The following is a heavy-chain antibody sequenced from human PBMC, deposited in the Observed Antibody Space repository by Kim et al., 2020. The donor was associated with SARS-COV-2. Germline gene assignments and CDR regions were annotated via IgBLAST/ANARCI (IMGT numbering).Heavy chain of an antibody. CDR1: GGTFSSYA. D-gene: IGHD6-13*01. V-gene: IGHV1-69*13. CDR2: IIPIFGTA. J-gene: IGHJ4*02. Sequence: SVKVSCKASGGTFSSYAISWVRQAPGQGLEWMGGIIPIFGTANYAQKFQGRVTITADESTSTAYMELSSLRSEDTAVYYCARGRAAAGTIFDYWGQGTLVTVSS. CDR3: ARGRAAAGTIFDY.